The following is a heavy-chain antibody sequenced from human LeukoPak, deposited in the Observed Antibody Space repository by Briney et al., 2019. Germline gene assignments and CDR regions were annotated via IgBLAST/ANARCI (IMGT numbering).Heavy chain of an antibody. CDR1: GFTFSSYG. D-gene: IGHD3-3*01. CDR2: ISYDGSNK. CDR3: AKDLPKITIFGALQH. Sequence: GRSLRLSCAASGFTFSSYGMHWVRQAPGKGLEWVAVISYDGSNKYYADSVKGRFTISRDNSKNTLYLQMNSLRAEDTAVYYCAKDLPKITIFGALQHWGQGTLVTVSS. V-gene: IGHV3-30*18. J-gene: IGHJ1*01.